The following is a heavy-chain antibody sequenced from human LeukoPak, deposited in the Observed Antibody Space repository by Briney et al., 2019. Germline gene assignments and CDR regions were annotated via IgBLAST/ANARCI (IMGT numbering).Heavy chain of an antibody. CDR2: IYSGGST. CDR3: ARVAINYYYGMDV. Sequence: PGGSLRLSCAASGFILSSNYMSWVRQAPGKVLEWVSVIYSGGSTYYADSVKGRFTVSRDNSKNSLYLQMNSLRAEDTAVYYCARVAINYYYGMDVWGQGTTVTVSS. V-gene: IGHV3-53*01. CDR1: GFILSSNY. J-gene: IGHJ6*02.